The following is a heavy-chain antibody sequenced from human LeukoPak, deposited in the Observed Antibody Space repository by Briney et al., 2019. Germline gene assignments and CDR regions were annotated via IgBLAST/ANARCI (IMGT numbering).Heavy chain of an antibody. J-gene: IGHJ5*02. Sequence: ASVKVSCKASGYTFTSYAMHWVRQAPGQRLEWMGWINAGNGNTKYSQKFQGRVTITRDTSASTAYMELSSLRSEDTAVYYCARSGTYSGSWRNWFDPWGQGTLVTVSS. CDR3: ARSGTYSGSWRNWFDP. V-gene: IGHV1-3*01. CDR2: INAGNGNT. CDR1: GYTFTSYA. D-gene: IGHD6-13*01.